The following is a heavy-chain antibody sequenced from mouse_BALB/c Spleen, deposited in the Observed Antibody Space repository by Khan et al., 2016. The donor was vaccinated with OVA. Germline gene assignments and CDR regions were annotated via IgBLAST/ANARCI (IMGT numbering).Heavy chain of an antibody. CDR1: GYTFTTYW. Sequence: VQLQQSGAELAKPGASVKMSCKASGYTFTTYWMHWVKKRPGQGLEWIGYIDPSTGYIEYNQKFKDKATLTKDKSSTTAYMQMSSLTAEDSAVNYIERRELNGIFVYWGQGTLVTVSA. J-gene: IGHJ3*01. CDR3: ERRELNGIFVY. D-gene: IGHD1-3*01. CDR2: IDPSTGYI. V-gene: IGHV1-7*01.